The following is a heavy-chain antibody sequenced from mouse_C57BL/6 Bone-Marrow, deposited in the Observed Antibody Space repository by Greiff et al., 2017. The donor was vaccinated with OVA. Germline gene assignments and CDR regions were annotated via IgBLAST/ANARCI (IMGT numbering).Heavy chain of an antibody. Sequence: VQLQQPGAELVKPGASVKMSCKASGYTFTSYWIPWVKQRPGQGLEWIGDIYPGSGSTNYNEKFKSKATLTVDTSSSTAYMQLSSLTSEDSAVYYGARNYDGSSYVGYYFDYWGQGTTLTVSS. J-gene: IGHJ2*01. D-gene: IGHD1-1*01. CDR2: IYPGSGST. V-gene: IGHV1-55*01. CDR1: GYTFTSYW. CDR3: ARNYDGSSYVGYYFDY.